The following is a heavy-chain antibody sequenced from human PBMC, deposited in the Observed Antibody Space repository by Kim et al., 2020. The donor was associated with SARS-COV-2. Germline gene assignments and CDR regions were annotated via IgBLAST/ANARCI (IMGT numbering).Heavy chain of an antibody. V-gene: IGHV3-43*02. CDR1: GFTFGDSV. J-gene: IGHJ4*02. Sequence: GGSLRLSCAASGFTFGDSVMHWFRQAPGKGLEWVALVSGDGGTTYYADSVKGRFTITRDNSKDSLYLQMNSLRTDDTAFYYCSKASGWLPRNWGQGTLVTVYS. CDR3: SKASGWLPRN. D-gene: IGHD6-19*01. CDR2: VSGDGGTT.